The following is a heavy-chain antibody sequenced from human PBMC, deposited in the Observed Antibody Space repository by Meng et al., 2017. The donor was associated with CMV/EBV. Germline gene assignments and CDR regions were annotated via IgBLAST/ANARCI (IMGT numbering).Heavy chain of an antibody. J-gene: IGHJ6*02. CDR3: ARDRAAAGSYYYYYGMDV. D-gene: IGHD6-13*01. CDR1: GGTFSSYA. Sequence: SVKVSCKASGGTFSSYAISWVRQAPGQGLEWMGGIIPILGIANYAQKFQGRVTITADKSTSTAYMELSSLRSDDTAVYYCARDRAAAGSYYYYYGMDVWGQGTTVTVSS. CDR2: IIPILGIA. V-gene: IGHV1-69*10.